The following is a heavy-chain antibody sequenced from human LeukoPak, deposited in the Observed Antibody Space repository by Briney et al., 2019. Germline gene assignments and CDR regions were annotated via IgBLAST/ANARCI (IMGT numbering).Heavy chain of an antibody. CDR3: ARSPQYSSLNRG. J-gene: IGHJ4*02. V-gene: IGHV3-21*01. D-gene: IGHD6-19*01. Sequence: GGSLRLSCATSGFTFSTYSMNWVRQAPGKGLEWVSSISSSSSYIYYADSVKGRFTISRDNAKNSLYLQMNSLRAENTALYYCARSPQYSSLNRGWGKGTLVTVSS. CDR1: GFTFSTYS. CDR2: ISSSSSYI.